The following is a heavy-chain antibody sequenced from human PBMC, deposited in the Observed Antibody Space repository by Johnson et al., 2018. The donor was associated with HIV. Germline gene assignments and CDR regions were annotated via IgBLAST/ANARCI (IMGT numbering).Heavy chain of an antibody. CDR1: GFTFSSYG. CDR2: ISYDGSNK. Sequence: QVQLMESGGGVVQPGRSLRLSCAASGFTFSSYGMHWVRQAPGKGLEWVAVISYDGSNKYYADSVKGRFTISRDNSKNTLYLQMNSLRVGDTAVYYCASSSLRNEGGWGAFDVWGQGTMVTVSS. CDR3: ASSSLRNEGGWGAFDV. J-gene: IGHJ3*01. D-gene: IGHD1-1*01. V-gene: IGHV3-30*03.